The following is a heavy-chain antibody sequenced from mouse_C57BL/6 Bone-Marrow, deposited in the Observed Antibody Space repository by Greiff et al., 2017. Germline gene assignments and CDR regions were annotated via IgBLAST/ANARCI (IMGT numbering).Heavy chain of an antibody. V-gene: IGHV1-61*01. CDR2: IYPSDSET. D-gene: IGHD1-1*01. Sequence: QVQLQQPGAELVRPGSSVKLSCKASGYTFTSYWMDWVKQRPGQGLEWIGNIYPSDSETHYNQKFKDKATLTVDKSSSTAYMQLSSLTSEDSAVYYCARGTVVARWYFDGGGTGTTVTVSS. CDR3: ARGTVVARWYFDG. CDR1: GYTFTSYW. J-gene: IGHJ1*03.